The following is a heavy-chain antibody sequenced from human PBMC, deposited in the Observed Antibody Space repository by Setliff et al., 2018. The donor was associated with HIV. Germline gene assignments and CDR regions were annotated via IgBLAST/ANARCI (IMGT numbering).Heavy chain of an antibody. CDR2: INYDESSE. D-gene: IGHD3-10*01. CDR3: AKDGDYRNGEYDAFDI. V-gene: IGHV3-30*02. Sequence: SGGSMRLSCAASGFTFSVHGMHWVRQAPGKGLEWVAFINYDESSEYYADSVKGRVSISRDNSKNTVDLHMNSLRTEDTAVYYCAKDGDYRNGEYDAFDIWGLGTMVTGSS. J-gene: IGHJ3*02. CDR1: GFTFSVHG.